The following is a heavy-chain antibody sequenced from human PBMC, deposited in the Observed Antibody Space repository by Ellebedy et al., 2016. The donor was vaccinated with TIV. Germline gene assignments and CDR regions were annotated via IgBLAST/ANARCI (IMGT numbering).Heavy chain of an antibody. J-gene: IGHJ4*02. V-gene: IGHV3-74*01. CDR3: AREGTGIFDW. D-gene: IGHD3-9*01. CDR2: ISPDGRGT. CDR1: EFTFSSYW. Sequence: GESLKISCAASEFTFSSYWIHWVRQTPGKGLVWVSRISPDGRGTSYADSVKGRFTVSRDNAKNSLSLQMNSLRAEDTAVYYCAREGTGIFDWWGQGTLVTVSS.